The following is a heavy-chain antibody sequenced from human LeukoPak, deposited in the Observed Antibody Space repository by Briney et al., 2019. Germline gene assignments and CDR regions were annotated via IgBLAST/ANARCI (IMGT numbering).Heavy chain of an antibody. V-gene: IGHV1-69*04. J-gene: IGHJ4*02. CDR2: IIPILGIA. Sequence: SVKVSCKASGGTFSSYAISWVRQAPGQGLEWMGRIIPILGIANYAQKFQGRVTITADKSTSTAYMELSSLRSEDTAVYYCARDPSSDIVASTFDYWGQVTLVTVSS. CDR1: GGTFSSYA. CDR3: ARDPSSDIVASTFDY. D-gene: IGHD5-12*01.